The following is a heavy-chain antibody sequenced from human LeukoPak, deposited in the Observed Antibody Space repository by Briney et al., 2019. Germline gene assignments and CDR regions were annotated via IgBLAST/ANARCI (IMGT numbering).Heavy chain of an antibody. CDR1: GITFSGYW. Sequence: GGSLRLSCAASGITFSGYWMSWVRQAPGKGLEWVANIKQDGSEKYYVDSVKGRFTISRDNAKNSLYLQMNSLRDEDTAVYYCARVHLLWLGETKAFDIWGQGTMVTVSS. J-gene: IGHJ3*02. CDR2: IKQDGSEK. D-gene: IGHD3-10*01. CDR3: ARVHLLWLGETKAFDI. V-gene: IGHV3-7*02.